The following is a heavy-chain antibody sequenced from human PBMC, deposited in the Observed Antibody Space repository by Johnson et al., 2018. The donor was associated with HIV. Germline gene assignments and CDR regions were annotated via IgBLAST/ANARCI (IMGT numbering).Heavy chain of an antibody. CDR1: GFKFSIYW. V-gene: IGHV3-7*05. J-gene: IGHJ3*02. CDR3: ARGGVGAGDAFDI. Sequence: VQLVESGGGLVQPGGSLRLSCEASGFKFSIYWMSWVRQAPGKGLEWVANIKEDGSEKDYVDSVKGRFTISRDNAKNSLYLQMNSLRAEDTAVYYCARGGVGAGDAFDIWGQGTMVTVSS. D-gene: IGHD1-26*01. CDR2: IKEDGSEK.